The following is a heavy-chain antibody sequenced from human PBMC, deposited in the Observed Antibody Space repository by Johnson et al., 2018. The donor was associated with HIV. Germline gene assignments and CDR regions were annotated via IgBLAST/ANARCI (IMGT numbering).Heavy chain of an antibody. V-gene: IGHV3-20*04. CDR1: GFKFDDYG. CDR3: TRGVGIAVAGNDAFDI. D-gene: IGHD6-19*01. J-gene: IGHJ3*02. Sequence: VQLVESGGGVVRPGGSLRLSCVVSGFKFDDYGMNWVRQAPGKGLEWVSGINWNGGSTTYADSVKGRFTISRDNAKNSLYLQMNRLRAEDTAVYYCTRGVGIAVAGNDAFDIWGQGTMVTVSS. CDR2: INWNGGST.